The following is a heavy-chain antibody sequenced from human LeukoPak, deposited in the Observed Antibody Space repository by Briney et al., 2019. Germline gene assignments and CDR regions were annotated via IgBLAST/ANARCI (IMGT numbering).Heavy chain of an antibody. CDR3: ARGVVPAAILPYYYYYMDV. Sequence: SVKVSCKASGGTFSSYAISWVRQAPGQGLEWMGRIIPIFGTANYAQKFQGRVTITTDESTSTAYMELSSLRPEDTAVYHCARGVVPAAILPYYYYYMDVWGKGTTVTVSS. V-gene: IGHV1-69*05. D-gene: IGHD2-2*01. J-gene: IGHJ6*03. CDR2: IIPIFGTA. CDR1: GGTFSSYA.